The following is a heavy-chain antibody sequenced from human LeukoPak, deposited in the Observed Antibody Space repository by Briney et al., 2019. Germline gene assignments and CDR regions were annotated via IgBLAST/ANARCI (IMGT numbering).Heavy chain of an antibody. CDR2: ISSDGSST. J-gene: IGHJ4*02. Sequence: PGGSLRLSCAASGFTFRNHWMHWVRQTPGKGLVWVSRISSDGSSTTYADSVKGRSTISRGNAKNTLYLQMNNLRAEDTAMYYCARDQRVTGRPDIDYWGQGTLVIVSS. CDR3: ARDQRVTGRPDIDY. D-gene: IGHD6-6*01. CDR1: GFTFRNHW. V-gene: IGHV3-74*03.